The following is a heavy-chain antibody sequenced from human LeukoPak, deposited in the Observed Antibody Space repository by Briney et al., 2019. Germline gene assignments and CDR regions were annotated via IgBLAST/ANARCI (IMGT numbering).Heavy chain of an antibody. CDR2: IYTSGST. CDR3: GYSGYSWPYYYYYMDV. Sequence: SQTLSLTCTVSGGSISSGSYYWRWIRQPAGKGLEWIEHIYTSGSTNYNPSLKSRVTISVDTSKNQFSLKLSSVTAADTAVYYCGYSGYSWPYYYYYMDVWGKGTTVTISS. D-gene: IGHD5-12*01. CDR1: GGSISSGSYY. J-gene: IGHJ6*03. V-gene: IGHV4-61*09.